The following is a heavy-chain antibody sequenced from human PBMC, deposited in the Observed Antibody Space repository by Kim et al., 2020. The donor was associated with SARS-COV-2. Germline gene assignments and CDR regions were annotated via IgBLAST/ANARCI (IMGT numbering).Heavy chain of an antibody. D-gene: IGHD6-19*01. CDR2: ISSSSIDI. CDR3: ARVLTSGWSYFDY. Sequence: GGSLRLSCAASGFTFSSYSMNWVRQAPGKGLEWISSISSSSIDIYYADSVKGRFTISRDNARSSLYLQMNSLRSEDTSVYYCARVLTSGWSYFDYWCQGT. CDR1: GFTFSSYS. V-gene: IGHV3-21*04. J-gene: IGHJ4*02.